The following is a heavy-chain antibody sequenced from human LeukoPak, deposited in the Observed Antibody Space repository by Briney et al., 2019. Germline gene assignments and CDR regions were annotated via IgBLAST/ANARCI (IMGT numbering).Heavy chain of an antibody. J-gene: IGHJ6*03. CDR2: INHSGST. D-gene: IGHD3-10*01. Sequence: SETLSLTCAVYGGSFSGYYWSWIRQPPGKGLEWIGEINHSGSTNYNPSLKSRVTISVDTSKNQFSLKLSSVTAADTAVYYCARGRSTMVRGVKTGYYMDVWGKGTTVTVSS. CDR3: ARGRSTMVRGVKTGYYMDV. V-gene: IGHV4-34*01. CDR1: GGSFSGYY.